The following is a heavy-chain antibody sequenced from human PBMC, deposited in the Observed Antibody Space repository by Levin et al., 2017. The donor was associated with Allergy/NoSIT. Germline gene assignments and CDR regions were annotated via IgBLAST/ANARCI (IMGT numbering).Heavy chain of an antibody. CDR3: ARDSEITIFGVVPQPGAFDI. V-gene: IGHV3-21*01. J-gene: IGHJ3*02. CDR2: ISSSSSYI. Sequence: GGSLRLSCAASGFTFSSYSMNWVRQAPGKGLEWVSSISSSSSYIYYADSVKGRFTISRDNAKNSLYLQMNSLRAEDTAVYYCARDSEITIFGVVPQPGAFDIWGQGTMVTVSS. D-gene: IGHD3-3*01. CDR1: GFTFSSYS.